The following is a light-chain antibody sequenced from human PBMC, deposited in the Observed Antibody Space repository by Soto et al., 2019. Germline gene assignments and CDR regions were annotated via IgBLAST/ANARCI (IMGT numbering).Light chain of an antibody. CDR1: SSDVGSYNL. CDR2: EAS. V-gene: IGLV2-23*01. CDR3: CSYAGSSTSV. Sequence: QSVLTQPASVSGSPGQSITISCTGTSSDVGSYNLVSWYQQHPGKVPKIMIYEASKRPSGAPNRFSGSKSGNTASLTISGLQAEDEADYYCCSYAGSSTSVFGTGTKLTVL. J-gene: IGLJ1*01.